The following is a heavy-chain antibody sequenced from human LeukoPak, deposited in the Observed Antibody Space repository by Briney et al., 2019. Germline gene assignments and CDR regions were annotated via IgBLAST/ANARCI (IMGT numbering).Heavy chain of an antibody. CDR1: GSSISSYY. CDR3: ARHFSYYYGSGNIYYFDY. CDR2: IYYSGST. V-gene: IGHV4-59*08. D-gene: IGHD3-10*01. J-gene: IGHJ4*02. Sequence: PSETPSLTCTVSGSSISSYYWSWIRQPPGKGLEWIGYIYYSGSTNYNPSLKSRVTISVDTSKNQFSLKLSSVTAADTAVYYCARHFSYYYGSGNIYYFDYWGQGTLVTVSS.